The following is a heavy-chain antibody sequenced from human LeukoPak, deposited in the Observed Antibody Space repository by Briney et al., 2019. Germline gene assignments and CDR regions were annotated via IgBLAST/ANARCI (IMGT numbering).Heavy chain of an antibody. CDR3: ARKMSYDY. CDR1: SESFSTYY. J-gene: IGHJ4*02. V-gene: IGHV4-34*01. D-gene: IGHD3-10*01. CDR2: INHSGST. Sequence: SETLSLTCAVYSESFSTYYWNWIRQPPGKGLEWIGEINHSGSTNYNPSLKSRVTISVDTSKNQFSLKLSSVTAADTAVYYCARKMSYDYWGQGTLVTVSS.